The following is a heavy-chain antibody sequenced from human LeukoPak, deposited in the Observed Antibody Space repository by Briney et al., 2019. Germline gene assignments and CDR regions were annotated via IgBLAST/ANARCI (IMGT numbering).Heavy chain of an antibody. CDR3: VKDSNSGHYFTDVFDV. D-gene: IGHD3-3*01. V-gene: IGHV3-9*01. Sequence: GRSLRLSCAASGFTFDDYAMHWVRQAPGKGLEWVSGISWNSGSKAYADSVKGRFSISRDNAKNSLHLEMNSLRVDDTALYYCVKDSNSGHYFTDVFDVWGQGTMVTVSS. J-gene: IGHJ3*01. CDR1: GFTFDDYA. CDR2: ISWNSGSK.